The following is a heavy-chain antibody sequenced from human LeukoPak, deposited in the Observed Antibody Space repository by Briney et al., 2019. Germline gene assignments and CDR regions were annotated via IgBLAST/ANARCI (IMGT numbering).Heavy chain of an antibody. J-gene: IGHJ5*02. CDR3: ARDQSAIVRAYKDWFAP. Sequence: ASVKVSCKASGDTFSSYYMHWLRQAPGQGLGWRGIIKPSRGSKSYAKKYQRRLTMTRDTYTSRVYMALSSLRSEDTAVYYCARDQSAIVRAYKDWFAPCGQGTLVTVYS. CDR1: GDTFSSYY. V-gene: IGHV1-46*01. CDR2: IKPSRGSK. D-gene: IGHD1-26*01.